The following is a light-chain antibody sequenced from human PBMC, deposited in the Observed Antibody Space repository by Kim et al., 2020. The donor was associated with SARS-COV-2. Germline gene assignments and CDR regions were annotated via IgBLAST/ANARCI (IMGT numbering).Light chain of an antibody. CDR2: DAA. J-gene: IGKJ4*01. CDR1: RNVGIN. V-gene: IGKV3-11*01. CDR3: RQRGSWPPALT. Sequence: FPGESATLSGRAGRNVGINLAWYQHKPVQAARLLIYDAALRAANIPDGFSSSGSGTEVTLTISSLAPEDFAIYYCRQRGSWPPALTFGGGTKLEI.